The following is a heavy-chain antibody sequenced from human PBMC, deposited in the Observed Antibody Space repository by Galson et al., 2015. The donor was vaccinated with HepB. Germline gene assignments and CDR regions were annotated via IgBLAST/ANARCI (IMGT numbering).Heavy chain of an antibody. D-gene: IGHD6-19*01. Sequence: QSGAEVKKPGESLRISCKGSGYSFTSYWISWVRQMPGKGLEWMGRIDPSDSYTNYSPSFQGHVTISADKSISTAYLQWSSLKASDTAMYYCARHPGIAVAGLSFDYWGQGTLVTVSS. CDR1: GYSFTSYW. V-gene: IGHV5-10-1*01. CDR3: ARHPGIAVAGLSFDY. J-gene: IGHJ4*02. CDR2: IDPSDSYT.